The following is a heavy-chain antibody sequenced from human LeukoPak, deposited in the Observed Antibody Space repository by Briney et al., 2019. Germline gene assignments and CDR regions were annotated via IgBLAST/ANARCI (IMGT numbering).Heavy chain of an antibody. CDR2: ISSSNDYI. Sequence: GGSLRLSCAASGFSLSTSTTNWVRHAPGKGLEWVSSISSSNDYIYYADAVKGLFTISRDNDNNSLYLQMNSLRAEDTAVYYCVRIPNSAGFPNWFDPWGQGTLVTVSS. D-gene: IGHD6-19*01. CDR1: GFSLSTST. V-gene: IGHV3-21*01. J-gene: IGHJ5*02. CDR3: VRIPNSAGFPNWFDP.